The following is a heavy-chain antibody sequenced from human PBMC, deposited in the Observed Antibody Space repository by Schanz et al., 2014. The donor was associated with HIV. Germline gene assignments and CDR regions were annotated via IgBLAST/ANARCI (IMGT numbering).Heavy chain of an antibody. CDR1: GYTLIELS. CDR3: ARVGRAYYYDSSGGIDY. CDR2: INPNSGGT. V-gene: IGHV1-2*02. J-gene: IGHJ4*02. Sequence: VQLVQSGAEVKKPGASVKVSCKVSGYTLIELSIHLVRQGPGKGLEWMGWINPNSGGTNYAQKFQGRVTMTRDTSISTAYMELRRLRYDDTAVYYCARVGRAYYYDSSGGIDYWGQGTLVTVSS. D-gene: IGHD3-22*01.